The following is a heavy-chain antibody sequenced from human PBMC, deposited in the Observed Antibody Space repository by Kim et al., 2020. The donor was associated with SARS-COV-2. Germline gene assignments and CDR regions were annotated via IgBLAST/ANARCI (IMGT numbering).Heavy chain of an antibody. V-gene: IGHV3-30*18. J-gene: IGHJ6*02. CDR3: AKDRVNPTKEIVGATTKRSRLYYYGMDV. CDR1: GFTFSSYG. CDR2: ISYDGSNK. Sequence: GGSLRLSCAASGFTFSSYGMHWVRQAPGKGLEWVAVISYDGSNKYYADSVKGRFTISRDNSKNTLYLQMNSLRAEDTAVYYCAKDRVNPTKEIVGATTKRSRLYYYGMDVWGQGTTVTVSS. D-gene: IGHD1-26*01.